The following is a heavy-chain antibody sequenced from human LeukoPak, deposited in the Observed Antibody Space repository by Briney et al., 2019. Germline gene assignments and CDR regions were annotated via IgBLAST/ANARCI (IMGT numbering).Heavy chain of an antibody. CDR1: GFTFSNYA. D-gene: IGHD6-13*01. V-gene: IGHV3-30*04. Sequence: PGGSLRLSCAASGFTFSNYAMNWVRQAPGKGLEWVSIVSHDGDSTYYAGSVKGRFTISRDNSKSTLYLQMNNLPAEDTAIYSCMRMRLASPGNVYWGQGTLVTVSS. CDR3: MRMRLASPGNVY. CDR2: VSHDGDST. J-gene: IGHJ4*02.